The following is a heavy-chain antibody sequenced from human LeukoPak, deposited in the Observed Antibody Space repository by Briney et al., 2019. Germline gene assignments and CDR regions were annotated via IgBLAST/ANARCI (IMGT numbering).Heavy chain of an antibody. D-gene: IGHD2-2*01. CDR1: GGSISSSNW. CDR2: IHHTGTT. J-gene: IGHJ6*02. V-gene: IGHV4-4*02. CDR3: ALLDLGYCSSTTCLTRYYYGMDV. Sequence: SGTLSLTCAVSGGSISSSNWWSWVRQVPGEGLEWIGEIHHTGTTNYSPSLKSRVTISVDTSKDQFSLKLSSVTAADTAVYYCALLDLGYCSSTTCLTRYYYGMDVWGQGTTVTVSS.